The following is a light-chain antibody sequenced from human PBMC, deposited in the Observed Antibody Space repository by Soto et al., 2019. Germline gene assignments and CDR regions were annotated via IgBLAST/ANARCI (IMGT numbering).Light chain of an antibody. CDR3: QQYNSYPWT. J-gene: IGKJ1*01. CDR2: DAS. Sequence: DIQMTQSPSTLSASVGDRVTITCRASHSISSWLAWYQQKPGKAPKLLIYDASSFESGVPSRFSGSGSGTEFTLTSSSLQPDDFATYYCQQYNSYPWTFGEGNKVEIK. V-gene: IGKV1-5*01. CDR1: HSISSW.